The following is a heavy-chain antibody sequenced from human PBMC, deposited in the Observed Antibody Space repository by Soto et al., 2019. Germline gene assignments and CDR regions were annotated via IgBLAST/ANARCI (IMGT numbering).Heavy chain of an antibody. V-gene: IGHV4-59*02. D-gene: IGHD3-10*01. CDR3: ARGDYASGTFPIDY. Sequence: QLQESGPGLVKTSETLSLTCTISGGSVSNYYWSWIRQPPGKGLEWIGYVFYTGSTNYNPSLKSRVTMSVDTSKKQFSMNVNSVTAADTAVYYCARGDYASGTFPIDYWGQGKLVTVSS. CDR2: VFYTGST. CDR1: GGSVSNYY. J-gene: IGHJ4*02.